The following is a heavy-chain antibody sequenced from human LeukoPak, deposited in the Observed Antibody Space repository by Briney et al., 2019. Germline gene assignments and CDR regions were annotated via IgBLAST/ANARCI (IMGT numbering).Heavy chain of an antibody. Sequence: GGSLRLSCVTSGFTFGDFVMHWVRQAPGKGLECVSTISWTGDKVAYAGSVKGRFTVSRDNAKNSLFLQMNSLRAEDTAAYYCAREPYYYDSSGHDYWGQGTLVTVSS. D-gene: IGHD3-22*01. J-gene: IGHJ4*02. CDR3: AREPYYYDSSGHDY. V-gene: IGHV3-9*01. CDR1: GFTFGDFV. CDR2: ISWTGDKV.